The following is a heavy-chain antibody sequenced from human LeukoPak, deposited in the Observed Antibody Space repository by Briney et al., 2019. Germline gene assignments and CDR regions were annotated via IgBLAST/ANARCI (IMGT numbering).Heavy chain of an antibody. CDR1: GFTFDDYA. V-gene: IGHV3-9*01. D-gene: IGHD2-2*01. CDR3: AKSVVPAAIYYYYGMDV. CDR2: ISWNSGSI. J-gene: IGHJ6*02. Sequence: GGSLRLSCAASGFTFDDYAMHWVRQAPGKGLEWVSGISWNSGSIGYADSVKGRFTISRDNAKDSLYLQMNSLRAEDTAVYYCAKSVVPAAIYYYYGMDVWGQGTTVTVSS.